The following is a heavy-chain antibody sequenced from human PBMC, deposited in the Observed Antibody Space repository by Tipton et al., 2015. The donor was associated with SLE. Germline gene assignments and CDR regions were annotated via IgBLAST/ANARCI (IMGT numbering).Heavy chain of an antibody. CDR2: INHRGST. Sequence: TLSLTCAVYGGSISSSSSYYWAWIRQPPGKGVEWIGEINHRGSTNYNPSHKSRVTISVDTSKNQFSLKLRSATAADTAVYYCARDETTHFDYWGQGTLVTVSS. D-gene: IGHD2-15*01. CDR3: ARDETTHFDY. CDR1: GGSISSSSSYY. V-gene: IGHV4-34*01. J-gene: IGHJ4*02.